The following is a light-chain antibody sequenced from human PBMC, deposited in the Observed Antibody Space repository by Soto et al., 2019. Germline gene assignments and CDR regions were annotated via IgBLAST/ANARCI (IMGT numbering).Light chain of an antibody. V-gene: IGKV1-39*01. CDR1: QDIRTY. Sequence: QMTQSPSSLSASVGDGVTITCRASQDIRTYLNWYQQKPGKAPKLLISAASSLQSGVPSRFSARGSGTDFTLTISTLQPEDFATYYCQQSFSTLLITFGQGTRLEVK. J-gene: IGKJ5*01. CDR2: AAS. CDR3: QQSFSTLLIT.